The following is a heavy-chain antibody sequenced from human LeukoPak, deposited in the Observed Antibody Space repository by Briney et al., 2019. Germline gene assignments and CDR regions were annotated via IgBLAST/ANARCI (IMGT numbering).Heavy chain of an antibody. CDR1: GYTFTSYG. CDR2: ISAYNGNT. Sequence: ASVKVSCKASGYTFTSYGISWVRQAPGQGLEWMGWISAYNGNTNYAQKLQGRVTMTTDTSTSTAYMELRSLRSDDTAVYYWASGNIVVVVAATPGSYYYMDVWGKGTTVTISS. CDR3: ASGNIVVVVAATPGSYYYMDV. D-gene: IGHD2-15*01. J-gene: IGHJ6*03. V-gene: IGHV1-18*01.